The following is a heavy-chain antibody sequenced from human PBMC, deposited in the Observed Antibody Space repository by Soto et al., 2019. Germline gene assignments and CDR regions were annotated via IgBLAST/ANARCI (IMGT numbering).Heavy chain of an antibody. CDR2: MYYSGST. CDR1: GGSVSSGRNY. J-gene: IGHJ6*02. CDR3: ARGSHCGGDCYSGYYYYYGMDV. D-gene: IGHD2-21*02. V-gene: IGHV4-61*01. Sequence: SETLSLTCTVSGGSVSSGRNYWNWIRQPPGKGLEWIGYMYYSGSTNYNPSLKSRVTISVDTSKNQFSLKLTSVTAADTAVYYCARGSHCGGDCYSGYYYYYGMDVWGQGTTVTVSS.